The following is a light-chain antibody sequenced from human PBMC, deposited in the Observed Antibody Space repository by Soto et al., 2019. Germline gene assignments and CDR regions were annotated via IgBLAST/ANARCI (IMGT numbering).Light chain of an antibody. Sequence: QSVLTQSPSVSGAPGQRVTISCTGSSSNIGATYVHWYQQLPGTAPKLLIYGNSNRPSGVPDRFSGSKSGTSASLAITGLQAEDEADYYCQSYDSSLSGSVFGGGTKVTVL. CDR3: QSYDSSLSGSV. CDR1: SSNIGATY. V-gene: IGLV1-40*01. J-gene: IGLJ3*02. CDR2: GNS.